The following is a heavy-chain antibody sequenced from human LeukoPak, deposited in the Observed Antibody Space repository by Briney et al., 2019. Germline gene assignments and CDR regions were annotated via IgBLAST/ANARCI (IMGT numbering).Heavy chain of an antibody. CDR1: GFTFSSYS. Sequence: GGSLRLSCAASGFTFSSYSMNWVRQAPGKGLEWVSSISSSSSYIYYADSVKGRFTISRDNAKNSLYLQMNSLRAEDTAVYYCARDSQDHVLRFLEWPSRFDYWGQGTLVTVSS. D-gene: IGHD3-3*01. J-gene: IGHJ4*02. CDR3: ARDSQDHVLRFLEWPSRFDY. CDR2: ISSSSSYI. V-gene: IGHV3-21*01.